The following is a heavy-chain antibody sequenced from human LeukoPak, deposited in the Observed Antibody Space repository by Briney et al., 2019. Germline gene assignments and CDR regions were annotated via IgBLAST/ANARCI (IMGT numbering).Heavy chain of an antibody. Sequence: SETLSLTCTVSGDFINNHYWSWLRQPAGKGLEWIAYAHYSGQTNYNPSLKSRVTISVDTSKNQFSLNLSSVTAADTAGYYCARDRLMAGYLDLWGRGTLVTVSS. D-gene: IGHD6-19*01. V-gene: IGHV4-59*11. CDR2: AHYSGQT. CDR1: GDFINNHY. J-gene: IGHJ2*01. CDR3: ARDRLMAGYLDL.